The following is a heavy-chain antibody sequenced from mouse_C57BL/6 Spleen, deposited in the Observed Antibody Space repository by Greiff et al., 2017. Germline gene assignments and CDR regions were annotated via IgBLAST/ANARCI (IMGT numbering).Heavy chain of an antibody. CDR3: ARKEYSNYGAMDY. D-gene: IGHD2-5*01. CDR1: GFSLTSYG. CDR2: IWSGGST. V-gene: IGHV2-2*01. J-gene: IGHJ4*01. Sequence: VKLQESGPGLVQPSQSLSITCTVSGFSLTSYGVHWVRQSPGKGLEWLGVIWSGGSTDYYAAFISRLSISKDNSKSQIFFKMNSLQADDTAIYYCARKEYSNYGAMDYWGQGTSVTVSS.